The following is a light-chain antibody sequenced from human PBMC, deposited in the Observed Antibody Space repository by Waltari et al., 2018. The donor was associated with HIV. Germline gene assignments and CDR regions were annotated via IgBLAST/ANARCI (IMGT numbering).Light chain of an antibody. V-gene: IGKV1-5*03. CDR2: KAS. J-gene: IGKJ4*01. Sequence: DIQMTQSPSTLSASVGDRVTITCRASQSISTWLAWYQQKAGKAPKLLIYKASSLESEVPSRFSGSRSGTEFTLTISSLQPDDSATYYCQQYTSYSTFGGGTKVEIK. CDR3: QQYTSYST. CDR1: QSISTW.